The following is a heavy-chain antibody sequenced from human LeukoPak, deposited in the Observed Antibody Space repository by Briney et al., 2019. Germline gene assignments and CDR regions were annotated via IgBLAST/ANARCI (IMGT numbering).Heavy chain of an antibody. V-gene: IGHV3-21*04. J-gene: IGHJ4*02. CDR1: GFTFSSYS. Sequence: GGSLRLSCAASGFTFSSYSMNWVRQAPGKGLEWVSSISSSSSYIYYADSVKGRFTISRDNAKNSLYLQMNSLRAEDTAVYYCARARDRITMVVVGYWGQGTLVTVSS. CDR2: ISSSSSYI. CDR3: ARARDRITMVVVGY. D-gene: IGHD3-22*01.